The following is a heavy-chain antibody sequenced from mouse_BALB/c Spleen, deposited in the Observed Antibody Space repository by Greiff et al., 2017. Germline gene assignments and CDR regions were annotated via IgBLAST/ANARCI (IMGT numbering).Heavy chain of an antibody. V-gene: IGHV14-3*02. D-gene: IGHD2-1*01. CDR1: GFNFKDNY. J-gene: IGHJ3*01. CDR3: ARGGNTSWFAY. Sequence: EVKLMESGAELVKPGASVKLSCTASGFNFKDNYMHWVKQRPEQGLEWIGRIDPANGNTKYDPKFQGKATVTADTSANTAYLHLSSLTTEDTAVYYCARGGNTSWFAYWGQGTLVTVSA. CDR2: IDPANGNT.